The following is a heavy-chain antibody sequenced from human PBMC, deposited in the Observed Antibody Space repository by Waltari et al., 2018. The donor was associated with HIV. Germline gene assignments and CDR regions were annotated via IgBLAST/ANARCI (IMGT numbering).Heavy chain of an antibody. Sequence: QVQLQQWGAGLLKPPETLSLTCAVYGGSFPGYYFNWSRASTGTGLEWFGEINEGGTTSFHPSLKSRLTLSIDPSKRQFSLKLGSVTAADSGLYFCARAREVNLLEWSIGPEASYYYGMDVWGQGTPVTVSS. V-gene: IGHV4-34*02. CDR1: GGSFPGYY. D-gene: IGHD3-3*01. J-gene: IGHJ6*02. CDR2: INEGGTT. CDR3: ARAREVNLLEWSIGPEASYYYGMDV.